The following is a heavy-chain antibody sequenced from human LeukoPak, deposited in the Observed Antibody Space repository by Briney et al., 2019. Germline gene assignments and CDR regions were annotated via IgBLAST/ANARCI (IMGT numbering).Heavy chain of an antibody. D-gene: IGHD1/OR15-1a*01. V-gene: IGHV4-39*01. CDR1: GGSISSSSYY. CDR3: ARHNNGRNYYYMDV. J-gene: IGHJ6*03. Sequence: PSETLSLTCTVSGGSISSSSYYWGWIRQPPGQGLGWIGSIYYSGSTYYNPSLKSRVTISVDTSKNQFSLKLSSVTAADTAVYYCARHNNGRNYYYMDVWGKGTTVTVSS. CDR2: IYYSGST.